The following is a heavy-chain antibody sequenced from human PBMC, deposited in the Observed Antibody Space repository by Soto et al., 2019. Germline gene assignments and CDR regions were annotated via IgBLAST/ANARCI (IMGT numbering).Heavy chain of an antibody. CDR2: ISAYNGNT. Sequence: ASVKVSCKASGYTFTSYGISWVRQAPGQGLEWMGWISAYNGNTSFAQKLQGRVTMTTDTSTSTAYMELRSLRSDDTAVYYCASYHLNSYYYRMAVWAQGTTVTVSS. CDR1: GYTFTSYG. V-gene: IGHV1-18*01. CDR3: ASYHLNSYYYRMAV. J-gene: IGHJ6*02.